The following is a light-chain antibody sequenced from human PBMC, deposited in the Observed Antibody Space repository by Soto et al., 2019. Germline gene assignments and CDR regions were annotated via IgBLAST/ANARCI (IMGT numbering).Light chain of an antibody. CDR3: PRRNTWPPIT. J-gene: IGKJ5*01. CDR2: AAS. Sequence: EIVLTQSPVTLSLSPGERATLSCRASQSVRTYLACYQVKPGQAPRLLIFAASRRASGVPASCSGSGSGTVFALTISSVEPEDIELYFCPRRNTWPPITFGQGTRLEIK. V-gene: IGKV3-11*01. CDR1: QSVRTY.